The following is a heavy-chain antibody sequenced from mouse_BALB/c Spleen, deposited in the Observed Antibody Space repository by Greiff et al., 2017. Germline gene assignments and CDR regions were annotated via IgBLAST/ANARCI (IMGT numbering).Heavy chain of an antibody. CDR1: GFTFSSYG. Sequence: EVQVVESGGGLVQPGGSLKLSCAASGFTFSSYGMSWVRQTPDKRLELVATINSNGGSTYYPDSVKGRFTISRDNAKNTLYLQMSSLKSEDTAMYYCARDYYGSSYWFDYWGQGTTLTVSS. D-gene: IGHD1-1*01. J-gene: IGHJ2*01. CDR3: ARDYYGSSYWFDY. V-gene: IGHV5-6-3*01. CDR2: INSNGGST.